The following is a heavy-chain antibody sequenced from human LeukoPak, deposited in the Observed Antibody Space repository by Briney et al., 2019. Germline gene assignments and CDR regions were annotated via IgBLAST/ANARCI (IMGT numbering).Heavy chain of an antibody. CDR1: AFRFSNSG. Sequence: SGGSLRLSCAASAFRFSNSGMHWVRQAPGKGLEWVAFIPYDGSNKYYADSVKGRFTISGDNSKNTLYLQMNSLRAEDTAVYYCAKGLGYYDSGGSTYFDYWGRGTLVTVSS. CDR2: IPYDGSNK. CDR3: AKGLGYYDSGGSTYFDY. V-gene: IGHV3-30*02. D-gene: IGHD3-22*01. J-gene: IGHJ4*02.